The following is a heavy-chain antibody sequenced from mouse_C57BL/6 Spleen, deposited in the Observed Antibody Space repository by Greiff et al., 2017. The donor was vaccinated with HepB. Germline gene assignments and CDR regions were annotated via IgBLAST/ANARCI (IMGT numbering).Heavy chain of an antibody. CDR1: GYTFTSYW. Sequence: QVQLQQSGAELVKPGASVKMSCKASGYTFTSYWITWVKQRPGQGLEWIGDIYPGSGSTNYNEKFKSKATLTVDTSSSTAYMQLSSLTSEDSAVYYCACDYDVDYAMDYWGQGTSVTVSS. CDR2: IYPGSGST. V-gene: IGHV1-55*01. CDR3: ACDYDVDYAMDY. D-gene: IGHD2-4*01. J-gene: IGHJ4*01.